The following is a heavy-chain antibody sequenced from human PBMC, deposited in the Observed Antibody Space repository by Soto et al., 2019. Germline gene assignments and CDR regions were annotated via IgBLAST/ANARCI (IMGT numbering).Heavy chain of an antibody. CDR1: GDSISSYY. D-gene: IGHD4-17*01. CDR3: ARGMTAVTQYYFDY. Sequence: SETLSLTCIVSGDSISSYYWIWIRQPPGKGLEWVGYISYSGSTNYNPSLKSRVTISADTSKNQFSLKLSSVTAADTAVYYCARGMTAVTQYYFDYWGQGTLVTVSS. V-gene: IGHV4-59*01. J-gene: IGHJ4*02. CDR2: ISYSGST.